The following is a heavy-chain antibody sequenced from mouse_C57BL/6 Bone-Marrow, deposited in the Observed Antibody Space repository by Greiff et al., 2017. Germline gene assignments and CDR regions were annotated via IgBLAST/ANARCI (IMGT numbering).Heavy chain of an antibody. V-gene: IGHV1-69*01. D-gene: IGHD1-3*01. CDR3: AREKSSPLVWYVDV. Sequence: QVQLQQPGAELVMPGASVKLSCTASGYTFTSYGMHWVRQRPGQGLEWIGEIDPSGSYTNYNHKFKGQSTLTVDNSSSTDYMQLSSLTSKDSAVYYCAREKSSPLVWYVDVWGTGTRVTVSS. CDR1: GYTFTSYG. J-gene: IGHJ1*03. CDR2: IDPSGSYT.